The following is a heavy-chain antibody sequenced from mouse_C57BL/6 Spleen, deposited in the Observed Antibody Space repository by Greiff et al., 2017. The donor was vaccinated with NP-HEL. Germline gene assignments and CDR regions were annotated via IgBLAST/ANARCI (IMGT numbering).Heavy chain of an antibody. V-gene: IGHV5-6*01. CDR1: GFTFSSYG. J-gene: IGHJ2*01. Sequence: EVQGVESGGDLVKPGGSLKLSCAASGFTFSSYGMSWVRQTPDKRLEWVATISSGGSYTYYPDSVKGRFTISRDNAKNTLYLQMSSLKSEDTAMYYCARRVTTAGGYFDYWGQGTTLTVSS. CDR3: ARRVTTAGGYFDY. D-gene: IGHD2-1*01. CDR2: ISSGGSYT.